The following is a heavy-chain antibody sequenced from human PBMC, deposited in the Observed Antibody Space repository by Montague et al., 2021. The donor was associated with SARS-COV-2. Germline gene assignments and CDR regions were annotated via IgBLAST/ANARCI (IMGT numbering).Heavy chain of an antibody. CDR2: IYPDDSET. D-gene: IGHD3-3*01. J-gene: IGHJ6*02. Sequence: QSGAEVKKPGESLKISCQGSGYTFTISWIDWVRQMPGKGLEWMGSIYPDDSETRYSPSFQGQVTISADKSINTAYLQWTSLKASDTAIYYCARSSSHESFWGVPSNYGMNVWGLGTTVTVSS. CDR3: ARSSSHESFWGVPSNYGMNV. CDR1: GYTFTISW. V-gene: IGHV5-51*01.